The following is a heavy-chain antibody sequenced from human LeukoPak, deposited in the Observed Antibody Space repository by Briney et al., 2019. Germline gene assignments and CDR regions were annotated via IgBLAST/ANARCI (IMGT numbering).Heavy chain of an antibody. V-gene: IGHV4-61*02. Sequence: SETLSLTCTVSGGSISSGSVYWNWIRQPAGKGLEWIGRVYASGTTNYNPSLKSRVTISVDTSRNQFSLKLSSVTAADTAVYYCARGHSSGWIYFDYWGQGTLVTVSS. CDR3: ARGHSSGWIYFDY. CDR2: VYASGTT. D-gene: IGHD6-19*01. J-gene: IGHJ4*02. CDR1: GGSISSGSVY.